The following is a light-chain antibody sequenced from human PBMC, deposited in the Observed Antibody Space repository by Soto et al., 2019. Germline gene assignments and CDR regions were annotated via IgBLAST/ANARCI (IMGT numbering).Light chain of an antibody. CDR1: QSISTR. Sequence: DIQMTQSPSTLSASVGDRVTITCRASQSISTRLAWYQQKPGRAPNHLIYKASDLKTGVPSRFSGSGSGTEFTLSITTLQPDDFATYYCQHSGTFGQGTKVEIK. CDR2: KAS. J-gene: IGKJ1*01. CDR3: QHSGT. V-gene: IGKV1-5*03.